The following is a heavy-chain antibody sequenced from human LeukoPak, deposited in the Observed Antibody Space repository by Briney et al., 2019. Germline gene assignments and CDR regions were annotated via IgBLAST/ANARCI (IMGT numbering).Heavy chain of an antibody. Sequence: GGSLRLSCTASGFTFGDYAMSWVRQAPGKGLEWVGFIRSKAYGGTTEYAASVKGRLTISRDDSKSIAYLQMNSLKTADTAVYYCTSSRYSYGQYYLDYWGQGTLVTVSS. D-gene: IGHD5-18*01. CDR3: TSSRYSYGQYYLDY. CDR2: IRSKAYGGTT. J-gene: IGHJ4*02. CDR1: GFTFGDYA. V-gene: IGHV3-49*04.